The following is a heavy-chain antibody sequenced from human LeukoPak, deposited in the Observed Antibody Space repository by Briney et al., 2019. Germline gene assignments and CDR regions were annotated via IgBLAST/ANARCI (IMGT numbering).Heavy chain of an antibody. V-gene: IGHV4-31*03. CDR3: ARAPPTYCSSTSCYAGLVDV. J-gene: IGHJ6*02. CDR1: GGSISSGGYY. D-gene: IGHD2-2*01. CDR2: IYYSGST. Sequence: SETLSLTCTVPGGSISSGGYYWSWIRQHPGKGLEWIRYIYYSGSTYYNPSLKSRVTISVDTSKNQFSLKLSSVTAADTAVYYCARAPPTYCSSTSCYAGLVDVWGQGTTVTVSS.